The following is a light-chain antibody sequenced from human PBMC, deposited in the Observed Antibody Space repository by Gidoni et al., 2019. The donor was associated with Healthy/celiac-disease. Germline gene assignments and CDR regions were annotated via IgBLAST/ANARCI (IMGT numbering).Light chain of an antibody. CDR2: GAS. V-gene: IGKV3-20*01. J-gene: IGKJ1*01. Sequence: EIVLTQSPGTLSLSPGERATLSCRASQSVSSSYLAWYQQQPGQAPRLLIYGASSRATGRPDRFSGSGSGTDFTLTISRLEPEDFAVYYCQQYGSSPRTFGQGTKVEIK. CDR1: QSVSSSY. CDR3: QQYGSSPRT.